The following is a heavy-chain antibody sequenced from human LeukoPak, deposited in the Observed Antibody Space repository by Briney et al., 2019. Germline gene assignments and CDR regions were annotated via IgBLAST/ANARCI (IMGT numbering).Heavy chain of an antibody. D-gene: IGHD3-10*01. V-gene: IGHV3-23*01. CDR3: AKQGLIGWFGELFPPDY. CDR2: ISGSGGST. J-gene: IGHJ4*02. Sequence: GGSLRLSCAASGFTFSSYGMSWVRRAPGEGLEWVSAISGSGGSTYYADSVKGRFTISRGNSKNTLYLQMNSLRAEDTAVYYCAKQGLIGWFGELFPPDYWGQGTLVTVSS. CDR1: GFTFSSYG.